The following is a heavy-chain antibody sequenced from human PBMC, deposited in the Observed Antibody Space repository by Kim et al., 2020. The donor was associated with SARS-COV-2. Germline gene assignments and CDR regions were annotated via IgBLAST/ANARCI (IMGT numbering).Heavy chain of an antibody. CDR1: GFTFSSYA. CDR2: ISYDGSNQ. D-gene: IGHD6-19*01. Sequence: GGSLRLSCAASGFTFSSYAMHWVRQAPGKGLEWVAVISYDGSNQYYADSVKGRFTISRDNSKNTLYLQMNSLRAEDTAVYYCARDLHVGGSGPDWYFDLWGRGTLVTVSS. V-gene: IGHV3-30*04. CDR3: ARDLHVGGSGPDWYFDL. J-gene: IGHJ2*01.